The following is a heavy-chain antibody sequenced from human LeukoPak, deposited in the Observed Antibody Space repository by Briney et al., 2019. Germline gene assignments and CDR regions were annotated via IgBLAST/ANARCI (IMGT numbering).Heavy chain of an antibody. D-gene: IGHD1-26*01. J-gene: IGHJ4*02. Sequence: PSETLSLTCTVSGVSISSSSYYWGWIRQPPGKGLEWIGNIYSSGNTYYNASLKSRVTIYIDTSKNQFSLNLSSVTAADTAVYYCAKSGGSGLIDYWGQGTLVTVSS. CDR2: IYSSGNT. V-gene: IGHV4-39*01. CDR3: AKSGGSGLIDY. CDR1: GVSISSSSYY.